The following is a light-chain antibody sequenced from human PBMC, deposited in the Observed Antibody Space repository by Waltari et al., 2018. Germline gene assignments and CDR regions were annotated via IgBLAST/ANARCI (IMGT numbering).Light chain of an antibody. J-gene: IGKJ1*01. Sequence: DIQMTQSPSSLSASVGDTVTITCRASQDISSYLNWFQQKPGKAPNLLIYGATTLQSGVPSRFSGSGSGTEFTLTISSLQPGDFAAYYCLQHNYYPWTFDQGTKVEIK. V-gene: IGKV1-17*01. CDR3: LQHNYYPWT. CDR2: GAT. CDR1: QDISSY.